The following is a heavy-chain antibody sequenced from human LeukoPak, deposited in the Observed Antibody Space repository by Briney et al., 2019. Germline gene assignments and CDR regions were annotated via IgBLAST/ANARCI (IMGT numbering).Heavy chain of an antibody. Sequence: GGSLRLSCAASGFTFSSYGMGWVRQAPGKGLEWVSLISGSGSSTYYADSVKGRFTIPRDNSKNTLYLQMNSLRAEDTAVYYCAKVLYGDFDAFDMWGQGTKVTVSS. CDR3: AKVLYGDFDAFDM. CDR1: GFTFSSYG. J-gene: IGHJ3*02. CDR2: ISGSGSST. D-gene: IGHD4-17*01. V-gene: IGHV3-23*01.